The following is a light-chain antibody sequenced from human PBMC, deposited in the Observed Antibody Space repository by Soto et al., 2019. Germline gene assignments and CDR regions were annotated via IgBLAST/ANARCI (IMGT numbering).Light chain of an antibody. CDR1: SSDVGGSNY. CDR2: EVS. V-gene: IGLV2-14*01. CDR3: SSYTSSNTLEV. Sequence: QSVLIQPASVSGSPGQSITISCTGTSSDVGGSNYVSWYQHHPHRAPKLLIYEVSYRPSGVSNRFSGSKSGSMASLTISGLQAEDEADYYCSSYTSSNTLEVFGSGTKLTVL. J-gene: IGLJ2*01.